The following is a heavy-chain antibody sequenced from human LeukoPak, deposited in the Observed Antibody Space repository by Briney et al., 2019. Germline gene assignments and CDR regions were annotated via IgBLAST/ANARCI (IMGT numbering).Heavy chain of an antibody. V-gene: IGHV3-9*02. D-gene: IGHD1-26*01. CDR2: ISWNSGSI. Sequence: GGSLRLSCAASGFTSDDYAMHWVRQAPGKGLEWVSGISWNSGSIGYADSVKGRFTISRDNAKNSLYLQMNSLRAEDTALYYCAKGHSSGSYYFDYFDYWGQGTLVTVSS. CDR3: AKGHSSGSYYFDYFDY. CDR1: GFTSDDYA. J-gene: IGHJ4*02.